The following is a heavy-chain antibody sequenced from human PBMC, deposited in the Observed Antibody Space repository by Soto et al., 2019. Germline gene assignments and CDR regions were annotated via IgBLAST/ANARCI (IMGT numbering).Heavy chain of an antibody. D-gene: IGHD5-18*01. CDR1: GYTFTGYY. CDR3: ARGDSYGYPEYFQH. Sequence: ASVKVSCKASGYTFTGYYMHWVRQAPGQGLEWMGWINPNSGGTNYAQKFQGWVTMTRDTSISTAYMELSRLRSDDTAVYYCARGDSYGYPEYFQHWGHGTLVTVSS. V-gene: IGHV1-2*04. CDR2: INPNSGGT. J-gene: IGHJ1*01.